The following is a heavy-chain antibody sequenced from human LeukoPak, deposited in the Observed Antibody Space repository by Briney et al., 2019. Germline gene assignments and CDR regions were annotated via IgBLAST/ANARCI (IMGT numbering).Heavy chain of an antibody. D-gene: IGHD4-17*01. J-gene: IGHJ6*02. V-gene: IGHV4-61*08. CDR1: GGSISSGGYS. Sequence: PSETLSLTRAVSGGSISSGGYSWSWIRQPPGKGLEWIGYIYYSGTTNYNPSLKSRVTISVDTSKNQFSLQLRSVTAADTAVYYCAREDPQTTVPEGMDVWGQGTTVTVSS. CDR3: AREDPQTTVPEGMDV. CDR2: IYYSGTT.